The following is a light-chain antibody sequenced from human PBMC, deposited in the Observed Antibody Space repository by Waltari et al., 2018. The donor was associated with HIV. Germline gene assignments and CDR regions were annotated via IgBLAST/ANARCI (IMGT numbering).Light chain of an antibody. CDR2: DVN. Sequence: QSALTQPASVSGSPGQSITISCTGASSDVIAYKFVAWYQHRPGKAPKLIIYDVNNRPAGVSNRFSGYKSGNTASLTISGLQAEDEAYYFCSSSISTSTLVFGTGTKVTVL. V-gene: IGLV2-14*03. CDR1: SSDVIAYKF. CDR3: SSSISTSTLV. J-gene: IGLJ1*01.